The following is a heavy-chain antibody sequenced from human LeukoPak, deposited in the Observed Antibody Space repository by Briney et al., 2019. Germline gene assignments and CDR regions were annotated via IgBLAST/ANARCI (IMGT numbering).Heavy chain of an antibody. CDR1: GYTFIGYY. D-gene: IGHD4-17*01. Sequence: ASVKVSCKASGYTFIGYYMHWVRQAPGQGLEWMGWINPNTGGTNYTQKFQGWVTMTRDTSISTAYMELSRLRSDGTAVYYCARGWATVTTLSGMDVWGQGTTVTVSS. CDR3: ARGWATVTTLSGMDV. V-gene: IGHV1-2*04. CDR2: INPNTGGT. J-gene: IGHJ6*02.